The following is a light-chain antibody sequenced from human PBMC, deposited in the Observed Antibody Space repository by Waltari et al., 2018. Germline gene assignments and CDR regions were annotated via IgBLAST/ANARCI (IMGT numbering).Light chain of an antibody. CDR2: DII. J-gene: IGLJ2*01. CDR1: SSDIGGYDY. CDR3: SSYAPSSTV. V-gene: IGLV2-14*03. Sequence: QSALTQPASVSGSPGQSLTISCTGTSSDIGGYDYVSWYQQHPGKAPKLMISDIINRPYVVSHRFSGSKSGNTASLTISGLQAEDEADYYCSSYAPSSTVFGGGTKLTVL.